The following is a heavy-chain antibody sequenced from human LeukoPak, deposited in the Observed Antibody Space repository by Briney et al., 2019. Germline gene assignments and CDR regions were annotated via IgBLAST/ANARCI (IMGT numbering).Heavy chain of an antibody. Sequence: GGSLRLSCAASGFTFSIYGMHWVRQAPGKGLEWVAVISYDGSNKYYADSVKGRFTISSDNSKNTLYLQMNSLRAEDTAVYYCATHPPSSGWYEFAFDIWGQGTMVTVSS. CDR2: ISYDGSNK. J-gene: IGHJ3*02. CDR3: ATHPPSSGWYEFAFDI. D-gene: IGHD6-19*01. CDR1: GFTFSIYG. V-gene: IGHV3-30*03.